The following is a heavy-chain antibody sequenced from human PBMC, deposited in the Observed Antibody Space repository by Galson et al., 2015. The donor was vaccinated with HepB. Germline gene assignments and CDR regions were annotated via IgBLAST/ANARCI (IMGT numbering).Heavy chain of an antibody. CDR2: INSTSSTK. CDR3: ARFPSKVAAADNTFYFYWYFDL. CDR1: GFTLSSYN. J-gene: IGHJ2*01. D-gene: IGHD6-13*01. V-gene: IGHV3-48*01. Sequence: SLRLSCAASGFTLSSYNMNWVRQAPGKGLEWVSYINSTSSTKYYADSVKGRFTISRDNAKNSLFLHLDSLRAEDTAIYYCARFPSKVAAADNTFYFYWYFDLWGRGTLVTVSS.